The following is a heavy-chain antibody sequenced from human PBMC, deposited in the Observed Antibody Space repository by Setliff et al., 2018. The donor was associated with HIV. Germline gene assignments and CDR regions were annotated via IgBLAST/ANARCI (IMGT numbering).Heavy chain of an antibody. D-gene: IGHD1-7*01. CDR1: GFTFSSYE. V-gene: IGHV3-48*03. J-gene: IGHJ4*02. CDR3: AREGITGTTLHPY. Sequence: PGGSLRLSCAASGFTFSSYEMNWVRQAPGKGLEWVSYISSSGSTIYYADSVKARFTISRDNAKNSLYLQMNSLRAEDTAVYYCAREGITGTTLHPYWGQGTLVTVSS. CDR2: ISSSGSTI.